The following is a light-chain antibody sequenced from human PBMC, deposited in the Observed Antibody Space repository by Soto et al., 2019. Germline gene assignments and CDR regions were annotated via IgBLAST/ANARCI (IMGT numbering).Light chain of an antibody. Sequence: DIQMTQSPSTVSASVGDSVTITCRASQSINRWLAWYQQKPGKAPNLLIFDASTLKTGVPSRFSGSGSGTDCTLTIASLQPDDFATYYCQQYNRFSTFGQGTKVDMK. J-gene: IGKJ1*01. CDR2: DAS. V-gene: IGKV1-5*01. CDR1: QSINRW. CDR3: QQYNRFST.